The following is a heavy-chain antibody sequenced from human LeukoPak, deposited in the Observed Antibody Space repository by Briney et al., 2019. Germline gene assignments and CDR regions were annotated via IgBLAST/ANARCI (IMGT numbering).Heavy chain of an antibody. CDR3: ARSGSGWKHNWFDP. CDR1: GFTFSSYS. Sequence: GSLRLSCAASGFTFSSYSMNWVRQAPGKGLEWVSYISSSGSTIYYADSVKGRFTISRDNAKNSLYLQMNSLRAEDTAVYYCARSGSGWKHNWFDPWGQGTLVTVSS. D-gene: IGHD6-19*01. CDR2: ISSSGSTI. V-gene: IGHV3-48*04. J-gene: IGHJ5*02.